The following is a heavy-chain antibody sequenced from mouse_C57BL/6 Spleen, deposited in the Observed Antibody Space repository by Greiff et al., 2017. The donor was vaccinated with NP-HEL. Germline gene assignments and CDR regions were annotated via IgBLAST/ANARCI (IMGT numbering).Heavy chain of an antibody. CDR3: ARWRDLFDY. CDR1: GYTFTDYY. V-gene: IGHV1-76*01. D-gene: IGHD3-3*01. J-gene: IGHJ2*01. Sequence: VKLMESGAELVRPGASVKLSCKASGYTFTDYYINWVKQRPGQGLEWIARIYPGSGNTYYNEKFKGKATLTAEKSSSTAYMQLSSLTSEDSAVYFCARWRDLFDYWGQGTTLTVSS. CDR2: IYPGSGNT.